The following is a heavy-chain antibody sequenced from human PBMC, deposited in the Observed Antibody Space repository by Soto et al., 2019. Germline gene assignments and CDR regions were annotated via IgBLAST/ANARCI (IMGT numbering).Heavy chain of an antibody. V-gene: IGHV3-23*01. Sequence: EVQLLESGGGLVQPGGSLRLSCAASGFTFSTFAMNWVRPAPGKGLEWVSTVTNSGASTYYADSVKGRFTIYRDNSKNTVYLQMNSLRAEDTAVYYCANDQRWMCSSTNCYLVDYWGQGALVTVSP. CDR3: ANDQRWMCSSTNCYLVDY. CDR2: VTNSGAST. D-gene: IGHD2-2*01. J-gene: IGHJ4*02. CDR1: GFTFSTFA.